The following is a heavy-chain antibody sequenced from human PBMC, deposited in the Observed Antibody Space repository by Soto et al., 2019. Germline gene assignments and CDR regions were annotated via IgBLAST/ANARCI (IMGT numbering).Heavy chain of an antibody. CDR2: INPSGGST. CDR3: SIVITSTSNSIDF. D-gene: IGHD2-2*01. V-gene: IGHV1-46*01. J-gene: IGHJ4*02. CDR1: GYTFTSYY. Sequence: SVKLSCKASGYTFTSYYMHWVRQAPGQGLEWMGIINPSGGSTSYAQKFQGRVTMTRDTSTSTVYMELSSLRSEDTAVYYCSIVITSTSNSIDFRCQGLLLSLS.